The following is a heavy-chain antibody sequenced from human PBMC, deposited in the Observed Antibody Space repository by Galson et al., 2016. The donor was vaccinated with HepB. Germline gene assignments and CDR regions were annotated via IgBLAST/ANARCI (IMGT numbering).Heavy chain of an antibody. CDR1: GFTFSTYW. D-gene: IGHD3-10*01. J-gene: IGHJ3*02. CDR3: ARDKTYYGSGSYGSGIYFDAFDI. V-gene: IGHV3-7*03. Sequence: SLRLSCAASGFTFSTYWMTWVRQAPGKGLEWVANIKRDGSEENYVDSVKGRFTISRDNAKNSLHLQMNSLRAEDTAVYYCARDKTYYGSGSYGSGIYFDAFDIWGQGTMVTVSS. CDR2: IKRDGSEE.